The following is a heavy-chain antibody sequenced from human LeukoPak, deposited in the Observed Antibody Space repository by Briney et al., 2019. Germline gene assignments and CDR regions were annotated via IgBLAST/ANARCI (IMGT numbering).Heavy chain of an antibody. D-gene: IGHD6-13*01. CDR2: ISGSGGST. J-gene: IGHJ4*02. CDR3: AKPVTRIAAAVALIDY. V-gene: IGHV3-23*01. Sequence: GGSLRLSCAASGFTFRSYAMSWFRQAPGKGLEWVSAISGSGGSTYYADSVKGRFTISRDNSKNTLYLQMNSLRAEDTAVYYCAKPVTRIAAAVALIDYWGQGTLVTVSS. CDR1: GFTFRSYA.